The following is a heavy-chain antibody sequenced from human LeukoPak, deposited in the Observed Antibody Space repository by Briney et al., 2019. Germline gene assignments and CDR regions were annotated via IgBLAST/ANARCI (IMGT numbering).Heavy chain of an antibody. CDR3: ARGQAARPVDPYYFDY. Sequence: PSETLSLTCAVYGGSFSGYYWSWIRQPPGKGLEWIVEINHSGSTNYNPSLKSRVTISVDTSKNQFSLKLSSVTAADTAVYYCARGQAARPVDPYYFDYWGQGTLVTVSS. V-gene: IGHV4-34*01. D-gene: IGHD6-6*01. CDR2: INHSGST. J-gene: IGHJ4*02. CDR1: GGSFSGYY.